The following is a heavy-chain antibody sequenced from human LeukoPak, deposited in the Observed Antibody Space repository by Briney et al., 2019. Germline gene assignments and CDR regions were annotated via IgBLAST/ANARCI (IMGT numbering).Heavy chain of an antibody. Sequence: SETLSLTCTVSGGSISRYYWSWIRQPPGKGLEWIGFIYYSGTTHYNPSLKSRVTMSVATSNNQFSLRLSSVTAADTAVYYCARHGTISSESYFDYWGQGALVTVSS. J-gene: IGHJ4*02. V-gene: IGHV4-59*08. CDR1: GGSISRYY. D-gene: IGHD1-14*01. CDR3: ARHGTISSESYFDY. CDR2: IYYSGTT.